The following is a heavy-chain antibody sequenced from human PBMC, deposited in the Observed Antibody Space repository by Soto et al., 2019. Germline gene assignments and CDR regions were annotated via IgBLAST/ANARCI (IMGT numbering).Heavy chain of an antibody. CDR2: ISYDGSNK. CDR3: AKRRLSSGWYLDY. J-gene: IGHJ4*02. D-gene: IGHD6-19*01. V-gene: IGHV3-30*18. CDR1: GFTFNSYG. Sequence: PGGSLRLSCSASGFTFNSYGRHWFRQAPGKGLEWVAVISYDGSNKYYADSVKGRFTISRDNSKNTLYLQMNSLRAEDTAVYYCAKRRLSSGWYLDYWGQGTLVTVSS.